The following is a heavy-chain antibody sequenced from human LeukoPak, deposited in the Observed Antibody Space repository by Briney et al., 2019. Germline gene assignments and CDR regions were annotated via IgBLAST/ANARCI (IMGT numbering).Heavy chain of an antibody. CDR2: IRYDGSNK. CDR1: GFTFSSYG. V-gene: IGHV3-30*02. J-gene: IGHJ4*02. Sequence: GGSLRLSCAASGFTFSSYGMHWVRQAPGKGLEWVAFIRYDGSNKYYADSVKGRFTISRDNSKNTLYLQMNSLRAEDTAVYYCARGPRGSYNFDYWGQGTLVTVSS. D-gene: IGHD1-26*01. CDR3: ARGPRGSYNFDY.